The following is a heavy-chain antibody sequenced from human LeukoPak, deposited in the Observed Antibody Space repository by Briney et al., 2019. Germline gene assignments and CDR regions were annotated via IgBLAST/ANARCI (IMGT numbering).Heavy chain of an antibody. CDR1: GFIFNNYG. CDR2: ISNDGGGT. Sequence: GGSLRLSCAASGFIFNNYGLIWVRQAPGKGLEWVSAISNDGGGTTYADFVKGRFSVSRDNSKNTLFLQMNSLRAEDTALYYCAKGSSGYFFDLWGQGTLVTVSS. J-gene: IGHJ4*02. CDR3: AKGSSGYFFDL. V-gene: IGHV3-23*01. D-gene: IGHD3-22*01.